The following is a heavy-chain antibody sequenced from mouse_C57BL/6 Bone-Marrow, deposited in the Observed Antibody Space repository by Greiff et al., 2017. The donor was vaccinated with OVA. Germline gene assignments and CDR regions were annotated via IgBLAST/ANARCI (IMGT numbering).Heavy chain of an antibody. Sequence: QVQLQQSGPGLVQPSQSLSITCTVSGFSLTSYGVHWVRQSPGKGLEWLGVIWRGGSTDYNAAFMSRLSITKDNSKSQVFFKMNSLQADDTAIYYCAKRGQLRPIWYFDVWGTGTTVTVSS. D-gene: IGHD3-2*02. CDR1: GFSLTSYG. J-gene: IGHJ1*03. V-gene: IGHV2-5*01. CDR3: AKRGQLRPIWYFDV. CDR2: IWRGGST.